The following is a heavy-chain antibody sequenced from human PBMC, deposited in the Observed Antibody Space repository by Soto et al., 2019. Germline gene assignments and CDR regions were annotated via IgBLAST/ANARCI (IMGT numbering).Heavy chain of an antibody. CDR3: TVVVAAVDAFDI. CDR1: GFTFSSYG. V-gene: IGHV3-33*01. J-gene: IGHJ3*02. D-gene: IGHD2-15*01. Sequence: QVQLVESGGGVVQPGRSLRLSCAASGFTFSSYGMHWVRQAPGKGLEWVAVIWYDGSNKYYADSVKGRFTISRDNSKNTLYLQMTSLRAEDTAVYYCTVVVAAVDAFDIWGQGTMVTVSS. CDR2: IWYDGSNK.